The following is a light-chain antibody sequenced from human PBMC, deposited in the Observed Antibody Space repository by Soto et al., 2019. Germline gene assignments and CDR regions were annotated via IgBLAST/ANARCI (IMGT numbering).Light chain of an antibody. CDR1: QNLGSGY. J-gene: IGKJ1*01. CDR3: QQYDTSPRT. Sequence: EIVLMQSPGTLSLSPGDRATLSCRASQNLGSGYLAWYQQKPGQAPRILIYAASTRATGIPDRFSGSGSGTDYSLTISRLEPEDFAVYYCQQYDTSPRTFGQGTKVEI. CDR2: AAS. V-gene: IGKV3-20*01.